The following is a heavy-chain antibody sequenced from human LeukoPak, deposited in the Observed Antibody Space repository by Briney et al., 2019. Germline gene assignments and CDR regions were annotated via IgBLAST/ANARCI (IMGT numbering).Heavy chain of an antibody. CDR3: ARDSLPPQWPPGGWFDP. CDR2: ISYDGSNK. J-gene: IGHJ5*02. D-gene: IGHD6-19*01. Sequence: GGSLRLSCAASGFTFSSYAMHWVRQAPGKGLEWVAVISYDGSNKYYADSVKGRFTVSRDNSKNTLYLQMNSLRAEDTAVYYCARDSLPPQWPPGGWFDPWGQGTLVTVSS. CDR1: GFTFSSYA. V-gene: IGHV3-30-3*01.